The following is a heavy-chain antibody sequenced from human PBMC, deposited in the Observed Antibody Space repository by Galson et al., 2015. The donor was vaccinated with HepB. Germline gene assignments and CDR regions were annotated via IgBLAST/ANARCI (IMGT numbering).Heavy chain of an antibody. Sequence: SVKVSCKASGYTFTSYAMNWVRQAPGQGLEWMGWINTNTGNPTYAQGFTGRFVFSLDTSVSTAYLQISSLKAEDTAVYYCAREHPGIAAAGPRDDFDYWGQGTLVTVSS. CDR2: INTNTGNP. V-gene: IGHV7-4-1*02. D-gene: IGHD6-13*01. CDR3: AREHPGIAAAGPRDDFDY. CDR1: GYTFTSYA. J-gene: IGHJ4*02.